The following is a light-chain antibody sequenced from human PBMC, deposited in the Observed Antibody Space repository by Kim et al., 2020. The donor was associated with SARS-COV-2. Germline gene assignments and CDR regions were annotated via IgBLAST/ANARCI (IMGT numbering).Light chain of an antibody. CDR1: QYIANF. J-gene: IGKJ4*01. Sequence: ASVGDRVTITCRASQYIANFLVWYQQKPGKVPKLLIYAASTLQSGVPSRFSGSGSGTDFTLTISSLQPEDVATYYCQKYNSVPLTFGGGTKVDIK. CDR2: AAS. V-gene: IGKV1-27*01. CDR3: QKYNSVPLT.